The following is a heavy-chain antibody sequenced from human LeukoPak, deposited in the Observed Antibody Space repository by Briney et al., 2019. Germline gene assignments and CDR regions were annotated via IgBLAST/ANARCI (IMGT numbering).Heavy chain of an antibody. D-gene: IGHD5-18*01. CDR2: IGNTET. CDR1: GFPFETNA. V-gene: IGHV3-23*01. Sequence: GGSLRLSCAPSGFPFETNAMSWVRQAPGKGLEWVATIGNTETFYADTVTGRFTNSRDNSKNTVNLQMNRLRVEDTAIYYCAKDWIQFNRVFDCFDSWGQGTLVTVSS. CDR3: AKDWIQFNRVFDCFDS. J-gene: IGHJ4*02.